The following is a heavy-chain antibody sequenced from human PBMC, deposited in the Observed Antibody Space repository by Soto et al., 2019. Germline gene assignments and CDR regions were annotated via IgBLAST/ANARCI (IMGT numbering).Heavy chain of an antibody. V-gene: IGHV4-30-2*01. CDR3: GRDRFFGMDRAWFDP. Sequence: QLQLQESGSGLVKPSQTLSLTCAVPGGSISSGGYSWSWIRQPPGKGLEWIGDIYHSGSTYYNPSLKSRVTISVDRSKNQFFLKVGSVTAADTAVYCCGRDRFFGMDRAWFDPWGQGTLVTVSS. CDR2: IYHSGST. J-gene: IGHJ5*02. CDR1: GGSISSGGYS. D-gene: IGHD3-3*01.